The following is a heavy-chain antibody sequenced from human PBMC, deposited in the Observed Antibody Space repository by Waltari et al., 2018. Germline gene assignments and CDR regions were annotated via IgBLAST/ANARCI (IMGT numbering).Heavy chain of an antibody. CDR3: SDPPSDF. CDR2: IKPEGMET. Sequence: EVQLVESGGGLVKPGGSVRLACVTSDFTFSGYWMTWVRQAAGKGREGKASIKPEGMETHIVEAVKRRFTIARDKAKNSLYLQVSSLRTEDTAVYYCSDPPSDFWAQGTLVIVTS. CDR1: DFTFSGYW. D-gene: IGHD2-21*01. V-gene: IGHV3-7*03. J-gene: IGHJ4*02.